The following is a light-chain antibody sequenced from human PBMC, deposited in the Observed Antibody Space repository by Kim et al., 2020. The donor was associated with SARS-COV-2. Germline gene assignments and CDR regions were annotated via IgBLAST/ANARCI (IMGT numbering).Light chain of an antibody. CDR1: NIGSKN. J-gene: IGLJ3*02. Sequence: SYELTQPLSVSVALGQTAWITCGGNNIGSKNVFWYQQKPGQAPVLVIYRDTNRPSGIPERFSGSNSGNTATLTISRAQAGDDADYYCQVWDRSTGVFGGGTQLTVL. CDR3: QVWDRSTGV. V-gene: IGLV3-9*01. CDR2: RDT.